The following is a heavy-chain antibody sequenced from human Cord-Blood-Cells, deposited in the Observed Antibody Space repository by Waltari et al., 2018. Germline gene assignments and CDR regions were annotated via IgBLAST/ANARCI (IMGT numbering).Heavy chain of an antibody. CDR2: ISYDGSNK. CDR1: GSTFSHSA. Sequence: QVQLVESGGGVVQPGRSLRLSGAAPGSTFSHSALHWVRQAPGKGLEWVAVISYDGSNKYYADSVKGRFTISRDNSKNTLYLQMNSLRAEDTAVYYCAREYYYGSGSDYWGQGTLVTVSS. D-gene: IGHD3-10*01. J-gene: IGHJ4*02. CDR3: AREYYYGSGSDY. V-gene: IGHV3-30-3*01.